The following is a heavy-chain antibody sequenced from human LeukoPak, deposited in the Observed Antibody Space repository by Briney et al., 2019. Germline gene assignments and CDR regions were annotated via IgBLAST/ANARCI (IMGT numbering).Heavy chain of an antibody. CDR2: IYYSGRT. CDR3: ARLVDSSGWYSGTYFDC. V-gene: IGHV4-39*01. J-gene: IGHJ4*02. D-gene: IGHD6-19*01. CDR1: GDSISSSSYY. Sequence: PSETLSLTCTVSGDSISSSSYYCGWIRQPPGEGLEWIGSIYYSGRTYHNPSLKSRVTISVDTSKNQFSLKLSSVTAADTAVYYCARLVDSSGWYSGTYFDCWGQGTLVTVSS.